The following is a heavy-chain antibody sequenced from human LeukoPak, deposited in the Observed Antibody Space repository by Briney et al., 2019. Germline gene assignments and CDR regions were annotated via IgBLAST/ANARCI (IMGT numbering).Heavy chain of an antibody. CDR2: INGDGSVT. J-gene: IGHJ4*02. CDR3: ESSSSTCCDY. V-gene: IGHV3-74*01. CDR1: GLTFSSNW. Sequence: GGSLRLSCAASGLTFSSNWMHCVRQAPGKGLVWVSRINGDGSVTNYADSVKGRFTISRDDAKNTLYLQMNSLRAEDTAVYYCESSSSTCCDYWGQGALVTVSS. D-gene: IGHD2-2*01.